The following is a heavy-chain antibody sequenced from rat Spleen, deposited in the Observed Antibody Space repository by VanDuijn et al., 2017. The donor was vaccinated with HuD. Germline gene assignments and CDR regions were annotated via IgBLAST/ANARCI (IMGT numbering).Heavy chain of an antibody. Sequence: EVQLVESDGGLVQPGRSLKLSCAASGFTLSDHYMAWVRQAPTKGLEWVASITNSGGSTYYRDSVKGRFTISRDNAKSTLYLQMDSLRSEDTATYYCTREAYYYSSSVMDAWGQGASVTVSS. V-gene: IGHV5-20*01. CDR2: ITNSGGST. CDR1: GFTLSDHY. CDR3: TREAYYYSSSVMDA. J-gene: IGHJ4*01. D-gene: IGHD1-2*01.